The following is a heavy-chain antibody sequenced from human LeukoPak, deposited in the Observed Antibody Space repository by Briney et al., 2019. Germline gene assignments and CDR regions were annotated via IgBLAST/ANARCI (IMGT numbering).Heavy chain of an antibody. Sequence: PGGSLRLSCAASGFIFSNAWMNWVRQAPGKGLEWVGRIKSETDGGTIDYAAPVKGRFTISRDDSKNTLYLQMNSLKTEDTAVYYCTTVLYTYGYEVDYWGQGTLVTVSS. V-gene: IGHV3-15*07. CDR3: TTVLYTYGYEVDY. J-gene: IGHJ4*02. D-gene: IGHD5-18*01. CDR1: GFIFSNAW. CDR2: IKSETDGGTI.